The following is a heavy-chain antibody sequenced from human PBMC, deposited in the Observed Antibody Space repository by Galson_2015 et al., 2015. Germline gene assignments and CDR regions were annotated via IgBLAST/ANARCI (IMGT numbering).Heavy chain of an antibody. Sequence: SVKVSCKASGGTFSSYAISWVRQAPGQGLEWMGGIIPIFGTANYAQKFQGRVTITADESTSTAYMELSSLRSEDTAVYYCARDLLPMYYYDSSGYYDYWGQGTLVTVSS. CDR1: GGTFSSYA. CDR3: ARDLLPMYYYDSSGYYDY. J-gene: IGHJ4*02. CDR2: IIPIFGTA. D-gene: IGHD3-22*01. V-gene: IGHV1-69*13.